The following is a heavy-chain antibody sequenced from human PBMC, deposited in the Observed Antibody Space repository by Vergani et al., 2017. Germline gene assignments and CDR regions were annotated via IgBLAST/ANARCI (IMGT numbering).Heavy chain of an antibody. V-gene: IGHV3-21*01. CDR3: ARDMIGYCSGGSCYYPPADY. Sequence: EVQLVESGGGLVKPGGSLRLSCAASGFTFSSYSMNWVRQAPGKGLEWVSSISSSSSYIYYADSVKGRFTISRDNAKNSLYLQMNRLRAEDTAVYYCARDMIGYCSGGSCYYPPADYWGQGTLVTVSS. CDR2: ISSSSSYI. D-gene: IGHD2-15*01. CDR1: GFTFSSYS. J-gene: IGHJ4*02.